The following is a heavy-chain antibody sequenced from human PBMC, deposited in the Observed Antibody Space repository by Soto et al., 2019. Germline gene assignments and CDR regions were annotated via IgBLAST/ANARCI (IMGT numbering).Heavy chain of an antibody. J-gene: IGHJ6*02. CDR2: ISSSSSTI. D-gene: IGHD2-15*01. CDR3: ARDHCSGGSCYDYYYYGMDV. V-gene: IGHV3-48*01. Sequence: EVQLVESGGGLVHPGGSLRLSCAASGFTFSSYSMNWVRQAPGKGLEWVSYISSSSSTIYYADSVKGRFTISRDNAKNSLYLQMNSLRAEDTAVYYCARDHCSGGSCYDYYYYGMDVWGQGTTVTVSS. CDR1: GFTFSSYS.